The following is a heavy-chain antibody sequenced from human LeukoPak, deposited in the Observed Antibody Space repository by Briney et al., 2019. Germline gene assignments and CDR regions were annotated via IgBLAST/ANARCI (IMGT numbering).Heavy chain of an antibody. CDR3: ARDIIRSSGLFDY. CDR2: IYYSGST. D-gene: IGHD3-22*01. Sequence: SETLSLTCTVSGGSISSYYWSWIRQPPGKGPEWIGYIYYSGSTNYNPSLKSRVTISADMSKNQFSLKLSSVTAADTAVYYCARDIIRSSGLFDYWGQGTLVTVSS. CDR1: GGSISSYY. J-gene: IGHJ4*02. V-gene: IGHV4-59*01.